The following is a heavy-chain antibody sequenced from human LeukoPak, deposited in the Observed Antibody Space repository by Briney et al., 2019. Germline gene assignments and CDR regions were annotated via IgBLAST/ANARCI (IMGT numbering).Heavy chain of an antibody. CDR2: IYHSGST. V-gene: IGHV4-38-2*02. CDR1: GYSISSGYY. Sequence: SETLSLTCTVSGYSISSGYYWGWIRQPPGKGLEWIGSIYHSGSTYYNPSLKSRVTISVDTSKNQFSLKLSSVTAADTAMYYCARRLAITMIVVATNGAFDIWGQGTMVTVSS. CDR3: ARRLAITMIVVATNGAFDI. D-gene: IGHD3-22*01. J-gene: IGHJ3*02.